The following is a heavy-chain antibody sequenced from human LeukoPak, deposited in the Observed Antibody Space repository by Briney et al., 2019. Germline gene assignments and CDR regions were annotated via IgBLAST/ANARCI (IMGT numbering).Heavy chain of an antibody. CDR3: AKDHSGYDGYFDY. J-gene: IGHJ4*02. Sequence: AGGSLRLSCAASGFTFSSYGMHWVRQAPGKGLEWVGVISYDGSNKYYADSVKGRFTISRDNSKNTLYLQMNSLRAEDTAVYYCAKDHSGYDGYFDYWGQGTLVTVSS. CDR2: ISYDGSNK. V-gene: IGHV3-30*18. D-gene: IGHD5-12*01. CDR1: GFTFSSYG.